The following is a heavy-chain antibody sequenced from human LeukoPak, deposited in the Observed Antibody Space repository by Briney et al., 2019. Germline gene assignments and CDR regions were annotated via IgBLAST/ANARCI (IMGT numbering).Heavy chain of an antibody. Sequence: SETLSLTCTVYGGSITHYYWTWIRQPPGKTLEWIGYSYYSGSTKYNPSLKTRVTISVDTSNNQFSLNLRSVTAADTAVYYCATTTSGGHAFDIWGQGTMVTVSS. D-gene: IGHD1-26*01. CDR1: GGSITHYY. V-gene: IGHV4-59*01. CDR3: ATTTSGGHAFDI. J-gene: IGHJ3*02. CDR2: SYYSGST.